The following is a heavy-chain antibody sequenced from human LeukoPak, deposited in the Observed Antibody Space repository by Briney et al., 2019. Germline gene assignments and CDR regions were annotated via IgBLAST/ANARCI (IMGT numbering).Heavy chain of an antibody. CDR2: IIPIFGTA. CDR1: GGTFSSYA. V-gene: IGHV1-69*01. J-gene: IGHJ4*02. CDR3: ARCGYYGSGSYRFDY. D-gene: IGHD3-10*01. Sequence: ASVNVSFTASGGTFSSYAISWVRQAPGQGLEWMGGIIPIFGTANYAQKFQGRVTITADESTSTAYMELSSLRSEDTAVYYCARCGYYGSGSYRFDYWGQGTLVTVSS.